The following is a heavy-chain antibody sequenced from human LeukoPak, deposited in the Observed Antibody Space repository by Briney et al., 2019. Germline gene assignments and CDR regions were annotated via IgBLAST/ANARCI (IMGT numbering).Heavy chain of an antibody. CDR2: IYYSGST. CDR3: ARTTRYYDSSGCFDF. Sequence: SETLSLTCTVSGGSISSYYWSWIRQPPGKGLEWIGYIYYSGSTNYNPSLKSRVTISVDTSKNQFSLKMSSVTAADTAVYYCARTTRYYDSSGCFDFWGQGTLVTVSS. J-gene: IGHJ4*02. CDR1: GGSISSYY. V-gene: IGHV4-59*08. D-gene: IGHD3-22*01.